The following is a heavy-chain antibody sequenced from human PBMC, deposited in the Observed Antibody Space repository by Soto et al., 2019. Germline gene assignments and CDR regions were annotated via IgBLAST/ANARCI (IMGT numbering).Heavy chain of an antibody. J-gene: IGHJ6*01. D-gene: IGHD5-12*01. CDR3: ARQISGYDFYYYYGMDV. CDR1: GYSFTSYW. Sequence: GESLKISCKGSGYSFTSYWISWVRQMPVKGLEWMGRIDPSDSYTNYSPSFQGHVTISADKSISTAYLQWSSLKASDTAMYYCARQISGYDFYYYYGMDVWGRGTTVTVSS. CDR2: IDPSDSYT. V-gene: IGHV5-10-1*01.